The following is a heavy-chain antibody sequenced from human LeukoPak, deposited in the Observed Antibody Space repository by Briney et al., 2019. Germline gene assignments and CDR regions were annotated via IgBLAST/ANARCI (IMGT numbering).Heavy chain of an antibody. V-gene: IGHV3-48*04. CDR1: GFTFSSYG. CDR3: AELGITMIGGV. CDR2: ISSSGGTI. J-gene: IGHJ6*04. Sequence: GGSPRLSCAASGFTFSSYGMSWVRQAPGKGLEGVSYISSSGGTIYYADSVKGRFTISRDNAKNSLYLQMNSLRAEDTAVYYCAELGITMIGGVWGKGTTVTISS. D-gene: IGHD3-10*02.